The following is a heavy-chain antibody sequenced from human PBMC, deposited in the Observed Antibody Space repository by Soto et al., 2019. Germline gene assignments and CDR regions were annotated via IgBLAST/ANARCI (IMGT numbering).Heavy chain of an antibody. D-gene: IGHD6-19*01. V-gene: IGHV4-39*01. CDR2: IYYSGST. CDR3: ARHYSSGSRNWFDP. J-gene: IGHJ5*02. CDR1: GGSINSSSYF. Sequence: AETLSLTCSVSGGSINSSSYFWGWVRQPPGKGLEWIGSIYYSGSTYYNPSLRSRVTISVDTSKNQFSLKLSSVTAADTAVFYCARHYSSGSRNWFDPWGQGTLVTVSS.